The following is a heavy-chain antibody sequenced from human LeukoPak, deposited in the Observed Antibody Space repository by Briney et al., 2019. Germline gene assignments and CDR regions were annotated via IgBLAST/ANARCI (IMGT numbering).Heavy chain of an antibody. V-gene: IGHV3-74*01. CDR1: GFTFRSYW. CDR3: AKTRIRFLEWLPIDY. Sequence: GGSLRLSCAVSGFTFRSYWMHWVRQVPGKGLVWVSRINEDGSITNYADSVKGRFSISRDNAKNTLCLQMNSLRAEDTAVYYCAKTRIRFLEWLPIDYWGQGTLVTVSS. J-gene: IGHJ4*02. CDR2: INEDGSIT. D-gene: IGHD3-3*01.